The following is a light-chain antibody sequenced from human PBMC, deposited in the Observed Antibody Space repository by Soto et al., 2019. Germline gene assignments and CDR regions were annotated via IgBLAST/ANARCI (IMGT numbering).Light chain of an antibody. V-gene: IGLV2-14*01. CDR2: EVT. CDR1: SSDVGSYKY. J-gene: IGLJ2*01. CDR3: ISYTTTHTRVL. Sequence: QSALTQPASVSGSPGQSITISCTGASSDVGSYKYVSWYQQEPGKAPKLVIYEVTNRPSGVSARFSGSKSGNTASLTISGLQPEDEADYYCISYTTTHTRVLLGGGTKLTVL.